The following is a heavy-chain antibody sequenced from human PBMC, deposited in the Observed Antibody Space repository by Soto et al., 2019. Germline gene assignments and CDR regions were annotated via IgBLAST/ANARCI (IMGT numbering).Heavy chain of an antibody. CDR3: ARDITSNSGFFDY. Sequence: GGSLRLSCAASGFTFSSYAMSWVRQAPGKGLEWVSAISGSGGSTYYADSVKGRFTISRDNSKNTLYLQMNSLRDEDTAVYYCARDITSNSGFFDYWGQGTLVTVSS. CDR2: ISGSGGST. J-gene: IGHJ4*02. V-gene: IGHV3-23*01. CDR1: GFTFSSYA. D-gene: IGHD3-10*01.